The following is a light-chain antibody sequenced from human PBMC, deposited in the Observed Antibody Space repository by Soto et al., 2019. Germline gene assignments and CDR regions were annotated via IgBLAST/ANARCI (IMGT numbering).Light chain of an antibody. CDR1: QSVSSY. Sequence: EIVLTQSPATLSLSPGERATLSCRASQSVSSYLAWYQQKPGQAPRLLIYDASNRATGIPDRFSGSGSGPEFTLTISSLQSEDFTVYSCLQYHNLWAFGQGTKVDIK. CDR3: LQYHNLWA. CDR2: DAS. J-gene: IGKJ1*01. V-gene: IGKV3D-15*01.